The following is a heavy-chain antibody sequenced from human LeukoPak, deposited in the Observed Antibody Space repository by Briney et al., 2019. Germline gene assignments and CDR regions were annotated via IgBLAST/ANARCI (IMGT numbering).Heavy chain of an antibody. CDR3: ASNPGEYDFWSDYTRGYCFDH. CDR1: GGSISSGGYY. V-gene: IGHV4-31*03. J-gene: IGHJ4*02. Sequence: SQTLSLTCTVSGGSISSGGYYWSWIRQHPGKGLEWIGYIYYSGSTYYNPSLKGRVTISVDTSKNQFSLKLSSVTAADTAVYYCASNPGEYDFWSDYTRGYCFDHWGQGTLVTVSS. D-gene: IGHD3-3*01. CDR2: IYYSGST.